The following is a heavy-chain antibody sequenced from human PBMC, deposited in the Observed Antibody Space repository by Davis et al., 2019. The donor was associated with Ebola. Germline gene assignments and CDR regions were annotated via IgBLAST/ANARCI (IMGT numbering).Heavy chain of an antibody. CDR3: ARRLAL. CDR2: ISSSSSTI. V-gene: IGHV3-48*02. Sequence: GESLKISCTASGFTFGDYAMSWVRQAPGKGLEWVSYISSSSSTIYYADSVKGRFTISRDNAKNSLYLQMNSLRDEDTAVYYCARRLALWGRGTLVTVSS. J-gene: IGHJ2*01. CDR1: GFTFGDYA.